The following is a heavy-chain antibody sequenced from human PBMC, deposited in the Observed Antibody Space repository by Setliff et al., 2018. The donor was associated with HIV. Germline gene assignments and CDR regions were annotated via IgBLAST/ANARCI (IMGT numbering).Heavy chain of an antibody. CDR3: ARIVALNGYPSDY. V-gene: IGHV1-18*01. J-gene: IGHJ4*02. CDR2: ISAHSGYA. Sequence: GASVKVSCKASGYTLSTYGISWVRQAPGQGLEWMGWISAHSGYAKSAQKFQGRVTMDTDTSTNTAYMELKSLRSDDTAVYYCARIVALNGYPSDYWGQGTLVTVSS. D-gene: IGHD2-8*01. CDR1: GYTLSTYG.